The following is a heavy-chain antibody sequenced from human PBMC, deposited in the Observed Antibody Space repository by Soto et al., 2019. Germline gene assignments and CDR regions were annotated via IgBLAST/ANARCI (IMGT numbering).Heavy chain of an antibody. J-gene: IGHJ4*02. D-gene: IGHD1-7*01. CDR3: ASRRGFGTYYFAY. V-gene: IGHV3-30*14. Sequence: QVQLVESGGGVVQPGRSLRLSCEASGFAFRSYAVHWVRQAPGKGLDWVALISYDGSNVYYADSVKGRFTISRDNSKNTLYLQMNGLRAEDTAVYYCASRRGFGTYYFAYWGQGTLVTVSS. CDR2: ISYDGSNV. CDR1: GFAFRSYA.